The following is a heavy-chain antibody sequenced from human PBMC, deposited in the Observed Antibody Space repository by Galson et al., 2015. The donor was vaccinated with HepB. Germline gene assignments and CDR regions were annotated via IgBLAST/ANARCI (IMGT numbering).Heavy chain of an antibody. D-gene: IGHD3-16*02. CDR1: GGTFSSYA. CDR2: IIPILGIA. V-gene: IGHV1-69*04. CDR3: ARDSATFGGVIVVNFDY. Sequence: SVKVSCKASGGTFSSYAISWVRQAPGQGLEWMGRIIPILGIANYAQKFQGRVTITADKSTSTAYMELGSLRSEDTAVYYCARDSATFGGVIVVNFDYWGQGTLVTVSS. J-gene: IGHJ4*02.